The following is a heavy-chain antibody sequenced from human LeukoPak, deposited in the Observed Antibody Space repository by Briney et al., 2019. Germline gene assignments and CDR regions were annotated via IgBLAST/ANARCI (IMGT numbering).Heavy chain of an antibody. D-gene: IGHD5-18*01. CDR1: GFTFSSYA. V-gene: IGHV3-23*01. CDR3: AKDSGADTAMESPYFDY. Sequence: GGSLRLSCAASGFTFSSYAMSWVRQAPGKGLEWVSAISGSGGSTYYADSVKGRFTISRDNSKNTLYLQMNSLRAEDTAVYYCAKDSGADTAMESPYFDYWGQGTLVTVSS. J-gene: IGHJ4*02. CDR2: ISGSGGST.